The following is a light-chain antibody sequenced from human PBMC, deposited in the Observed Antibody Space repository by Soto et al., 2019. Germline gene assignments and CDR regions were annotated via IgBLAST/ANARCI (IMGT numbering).Light chain of an antibody. CDR1: QSISSW. V-gene: IGKV1-5*01. CDR3: QQYNSHLYT. J-gene: IGKJ2*01. Sequence: DIQMTQSPSTLSASIGDRVTITCRASQSISSWLAWYQQKPGKAPKLLIYDVSSLESGVPSRFSGSGSGTEFTLTISSLQPDDFATYYCQQYNSHLYTFGQVTKVEI. CDR2: DVS.